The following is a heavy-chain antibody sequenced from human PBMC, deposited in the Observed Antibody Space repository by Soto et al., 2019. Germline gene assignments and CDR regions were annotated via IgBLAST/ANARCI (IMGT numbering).Heavy chain of an antibody. CDR2: ISSSGSGK. CDR1: GFTFSDYY. D-gene: IGHD2-15*01. V-gene: IGHV3-11*01. CDR3: ARDSCSGASCNAYYYYGMDV. Sequence: PGGSLRLSCAASGFTFSDYYMSWIRQAPGKGLEWGSYISSSGSGKYYADSVKGRFTISRDNAKNSLYLHMNSLRAEDTAVYYCARDSCSGASCNAYYYYGMDVWGQGTTVTVSS. J-gene: IGHJ6*02.